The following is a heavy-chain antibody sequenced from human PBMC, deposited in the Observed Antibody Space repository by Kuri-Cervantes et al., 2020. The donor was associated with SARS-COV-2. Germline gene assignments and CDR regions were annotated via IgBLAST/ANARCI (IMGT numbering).Heavy chain of an antibody. CDR3: ARDTSAYQNYYYYYGVDV. J-gene: IGHJ6*02. CDR2: IYYSGST. D-gene: IGHD2-2*01. V-gene: IGHV4-59*01. CDR1: GGSMRYFY. Sequence: GSLRLSCTVSGGSMRYFYWSWIRQPPGRGLEWIGYIYYSGSTNYNPSLQNRVSILIDTSKNQFSLRLTSVTAADTAVYYCARDTSAYQNYYYYYGVDVWGQGTTVTVSS.